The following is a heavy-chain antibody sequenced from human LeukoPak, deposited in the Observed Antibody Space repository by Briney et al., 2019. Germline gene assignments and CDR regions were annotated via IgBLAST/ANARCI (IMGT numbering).Heavy chain of an antibody. Sequence: ASVKVSCKASGYTFTSYGISWVRQAPGXXXEWMGWISAYNGNTNYAQKLQGRVTMTTDTSTSTAYMELRSLRSDDTAVYYCARCGRDRSYNWFDPWGQGTLVTVSS. D-gene: IGHD3-10*01. CDR3: ARCGRDRSYNWFDP. CDR1: GYTFTSYG. CDR2: ISAYNGNT. J-gene: IGHJ5*02. V-gene: IGHV1-18*01.